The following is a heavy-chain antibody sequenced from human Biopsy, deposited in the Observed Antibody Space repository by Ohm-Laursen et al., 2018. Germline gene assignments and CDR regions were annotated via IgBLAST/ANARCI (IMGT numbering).Heavy chain of an antibody. D-gene: IGHD4-11*01. Sequence: ASVKVSCKISGYTYSDYGVSWVRQAPGQGLEWMGWISGLNGIKTSASKFQGRLTMTTDRSASTAYMELRGLRSDDTAVYYCTRDLQTRAETFDSWGQGTLVIVSS. J-gene: IGHJ5*01. CDR2: ISGLNGIK. CDR3: TRDLQTRAETFDS. CDR1: GYTYSDYG. V-gene: IGHV1-18*01.